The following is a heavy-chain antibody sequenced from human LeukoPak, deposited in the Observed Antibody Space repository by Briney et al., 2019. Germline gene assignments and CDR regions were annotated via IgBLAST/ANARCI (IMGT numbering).Heavy chain of an antibody. CDR3: ARDQGFLEEDDAFDI. CDR1: GGSISSYY. CDR2: IFYRGST. Sequence: SETLSVTCTVSGGSISSYYWSWVRQAPGKGLEWMGYIFYRGSTNYNPSLNSRVPISVDTSKNQFSLKLSSVTAAHTAVYYCARDQGFLEEDDAFDIWGQGTLVTVSS. V-gene: IGHV4-59*12. D-gene: IGHD3-3*01. J-gene: IGHJ3*02.